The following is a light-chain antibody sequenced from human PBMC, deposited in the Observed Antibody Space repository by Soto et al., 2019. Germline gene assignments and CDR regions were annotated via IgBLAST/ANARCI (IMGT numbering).Light chain of an antibody. CDR2: EVS. Sequence: QSALTQPASVSGSPGQSITISCTGTSSDIGVYNYVSWYQQHPGKAPQLVICEVSNRPSGVSSRVSGSKSGKTASLTISGLRAEDEADYYCTSFTTTNIWVFGGGTKLTVL. V-gene: IGLV2-14*01. CDR1: SSDIGVYNY. J-gene: IGLJ3*02. CDR3: TSFTTTNIWV.